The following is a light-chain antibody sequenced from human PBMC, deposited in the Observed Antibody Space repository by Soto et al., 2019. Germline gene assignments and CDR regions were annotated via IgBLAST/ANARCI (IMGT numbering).Light chain of an antibody. CDR3: SSYTTSTSFFL. V-gene: IGLV2-14*01. Sequence: QSALTQPASVSGSPGQSITISCTGTSSDIGNYDFVSWYQQVPGTAPKAMIYEVSSRPSGVSNRFSGSKSGNTASLTISGLQADDEAYYYCSSYTTSTSFFLFGGGTKLTVL. CDR1: SSDIGNYDF. CDR2: EVS. J-gene: IGLJ2*01.